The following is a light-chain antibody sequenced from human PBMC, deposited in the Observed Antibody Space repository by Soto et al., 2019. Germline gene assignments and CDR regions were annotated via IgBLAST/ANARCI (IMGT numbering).Light chain of an antibody. V-gene: IGKV3-20*01. Sequence: ENVLTQSPGTLSLSPGERATLSCRASQSVSSSYLAWYQQKPGQPPSLLIFDASNRATGIPDRFSGSGSGTDFTLTISSLEPEDFAVYYCQQYGSSLPSWTFGQGTKVEIK. CDR3: QQYGSSLPSWT. J-gene: IGKJ1*01. CDR1: QSVSSSY. CDR2: DAS.